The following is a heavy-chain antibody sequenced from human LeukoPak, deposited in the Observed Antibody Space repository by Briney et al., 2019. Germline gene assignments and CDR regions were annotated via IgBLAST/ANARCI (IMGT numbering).Heavy chain of an antibody. CDR2: IYYSGST. V-gene: IGHV4-59*08. CDR1: SGSISSHY. J-gene: IGHJ4*02. D-gene: IGHD6-13*01. Sequence: PSETLSLTCTVSSGSISSHYWSWIRQPPGKGREWIGYIYYSGSTNYNPSLKSRVTISVDTSKNQFSLKLRSVTAADTAVYYCASAEPRGIIWYPYWGQGTLVTVSS. CDR3: ASAEPRGIIWYPY.